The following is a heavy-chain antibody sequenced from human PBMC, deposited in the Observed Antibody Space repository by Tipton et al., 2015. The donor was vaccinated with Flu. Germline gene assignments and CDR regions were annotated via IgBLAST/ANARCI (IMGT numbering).Heavy chain of an antibody. CDR1: GDSIRSEYF. CDR3: ARRDYSNYVSQPKNWFDH. CDR2: ISRGGST. Sequence: TLSLTCIVSGDSIRSEYFWGWMRQPPGKGLEWIGQISRGGSTYYNSSLQSRATISVDSSRNQFSLKVKSVTAADTATYYCARRDYSNYVSQPKNWFDHWGQGNPVTVSS. D-gene: IGHD4-11*01. V-gene: IGHV4-38-2*02. J-gene: IGHJ5*02.